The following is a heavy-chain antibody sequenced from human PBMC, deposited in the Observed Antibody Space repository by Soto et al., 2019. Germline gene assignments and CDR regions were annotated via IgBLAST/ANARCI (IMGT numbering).Heavy chain of an antibody. CDR2: IIPFHGVT. V-gene: IGHV1-69*08. D-gene: IGHD3-10*01. Sequence: QVQLVQSGAEVKKPGSSVKVSCKASGGTFSPYTINWVRQAPGQGLEWMGRIIPFHGVTNYAQKFQARATITADKSTSTAYMGLSRLRFEDTAMYYCTRDWEITVSTWSFGGFWGRGTLVTVSS. CDR3: TRDWEITVSTWSFGGF. CDR1: GGTFSPYT. J-gene: IGHJ4*02.